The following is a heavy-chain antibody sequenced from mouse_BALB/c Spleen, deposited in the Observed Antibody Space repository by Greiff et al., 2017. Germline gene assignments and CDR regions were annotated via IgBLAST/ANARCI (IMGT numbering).Heavy chain of an antibody. J-gene: IGHJ4*01. CDR1: GYTFTDYN. CDR3: ARWLDYYAMDY. CDR2: INPNNGGT. Sequence: EVKLQESGPELVKPGASVKIPCKASGYTFTDYNMDWVKQSHGKSLEWIGDINPNNGGTIYNQKFTGKATLTVDKSSSTAYMKLRSLTSEATAVYYCARWLDYYAMDYWGQGTSVTVSS. V-gene: IGHV1-18*01.